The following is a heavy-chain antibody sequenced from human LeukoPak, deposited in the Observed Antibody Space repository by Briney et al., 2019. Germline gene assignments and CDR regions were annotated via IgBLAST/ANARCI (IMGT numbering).Heavy chain of an antibody. CDR2: IYHSGST. J-gene: IGHJ4*02. CDR1: GGSINSGGYS. CDR3: ARGVAATDFFDY. Sequence: SETLSLTCAVSGGSINSGGYSWSWIRQPPGKGLEWIGYIYHSGSTYYNPSLKSRVTISVDRSKNQFPLKLSSVTAADTAVYYCARGVAATDFFDYWGQGTLVTVSS. V-gene: IGHV4-30-2*01. D-gene: IGHD2-15*01.